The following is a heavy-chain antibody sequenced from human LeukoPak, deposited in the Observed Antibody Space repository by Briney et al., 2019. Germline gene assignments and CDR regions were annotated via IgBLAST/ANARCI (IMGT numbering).Heavy chain of an antibody. CDR3: ARRVWEMATSLFDY. D-gene: IGHD5-24*01. CDR1: GGSFSGYY. CDR2: INHSGST. V-gene: IGHV4-34*01. Sequence: SETLSLTCAVYGGSFSGYYWSCIRQRPGKGQEWIGEINHSGSTNYNPSLKSRVTISVDTSKNQFSLKLSSVTAADTAVYYCARRVWEMATSLFDYWGQGTLVTVSS. J-gene: IGHJ4*02.